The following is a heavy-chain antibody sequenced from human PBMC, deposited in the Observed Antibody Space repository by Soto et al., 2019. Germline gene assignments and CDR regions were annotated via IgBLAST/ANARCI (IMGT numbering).Heavy chain of an antibody. J-gene: IGHJ4*02. Sequence: QVQLQESGPGLVKPSETLSLTCTVSGGSISSYYWSWIRQPPGKGLEWIGYIYYSGSTNYNPSLKSRVTISVDPSKNQFSLKLSSVTAADTSVYYCARHESPYYYDSSGSKGAFDYWGQGTLVTVSS. CDR3: ARHESPYYYDSSGSKGAFDY. D-gene: IGHD3-22*01. V-gene: IGHV4-59*08. CDR2: IYYSGST. CDR1: GGSISSYY.